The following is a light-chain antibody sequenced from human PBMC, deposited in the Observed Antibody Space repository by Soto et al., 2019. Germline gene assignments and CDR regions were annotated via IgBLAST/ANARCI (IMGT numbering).Light chain of an antibody. CDR2: DAS. CDR1: QDINNY. Sequence: IQMTQSPSSLSASVGDRATITCQASQDINNYLVWYQQKPGKAPKFLIFDASILETGVPSRFRGSGSGTDFTFTINSLQPEDIATYYCQQYHNLPRTFGQGTKVDIK. V-gene: IGKV1-33*01. J-gene: IGKJ1*01. CDR3: QQYHNLPRT.